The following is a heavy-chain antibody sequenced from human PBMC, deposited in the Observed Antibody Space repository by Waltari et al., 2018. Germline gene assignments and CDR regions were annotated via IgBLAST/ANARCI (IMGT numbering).Heavy chain of an antibody. V-gene: IGHV5-51*01. CDR3: ARRGRGEEGRWFDP. J-gene: IGHJ5*02. CDR2: ISPGDSDT. CDR1: GTTFSSQL. D-gene: IGHD2-15*01. Sequence: EVQLEQAGAEVKEPGESLKFSCKGSGTTFSSQLIAWVRPIRGQGRGGRGIISPGDSDTRYSPSFQGQVTISADKSISTAYLQWRSLKASVTGIYYCARRGRGEEGRWFDPWGQGTMVTVSS.